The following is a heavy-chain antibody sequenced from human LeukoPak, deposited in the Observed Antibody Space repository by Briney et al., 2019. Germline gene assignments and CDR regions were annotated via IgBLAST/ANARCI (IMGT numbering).Heavy chain of an antibody. CDR1: GGSISSXX. CDR3: ARFVVVPAAIEYWYFDL. D-gene: IGHD2-2*01. CDR2: XYYSGST. Sequence: VSGGSISSXXXXXIRQXPGKXXXXXXXXYYSGSTNYNPSLKSRVTISVDTSKNQFSLKLSSVTAADTAVYYCARFVVVPAAIEYWYFDLWGRGTLVTVSS. J-gene: IGHJ2*01. V-gene: IGHV4-59*01.